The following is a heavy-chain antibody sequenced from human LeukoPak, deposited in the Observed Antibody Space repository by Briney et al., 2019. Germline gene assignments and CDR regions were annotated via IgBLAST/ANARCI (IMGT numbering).Heavy chain of an antibody. V-gene: IGHV1-69*05. CDR1: GGTFSSYA. CDR3: ARDLQQAPYYFDY. CDR2: IIPIFGTA. Sequence: GSSVKVSCKASGGTFSSYAISWVRQAPGQGLEWMGRIIPIFGTANYAQKFQGRVTITTDESTSTAYMELSSLRSEDTAVYYCARDLQQAPYYFDYWGQGTLVTVSS. J-gene: IGHJ4*02. D-gene: IGHD5-18*01.